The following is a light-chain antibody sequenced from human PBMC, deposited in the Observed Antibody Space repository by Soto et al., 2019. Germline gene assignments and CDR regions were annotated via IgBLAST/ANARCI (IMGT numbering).Light chain of an antibody. J-gene: IGKJ1*01. Sequence: DIQMTQSPSTLSASVGHRVTITCRASQSSSSWLAWYQQKPGKAPKLLIYDASSLESGVPSRFSGSGSGTEFTLTISSLQPDDFATYYCQQYRSSWTFGRGTKVDIK. CDR2: DAS. V-gene: IGKV1-5*01. CDR1: QSSSSW. CDR3: QQYRSSWT.